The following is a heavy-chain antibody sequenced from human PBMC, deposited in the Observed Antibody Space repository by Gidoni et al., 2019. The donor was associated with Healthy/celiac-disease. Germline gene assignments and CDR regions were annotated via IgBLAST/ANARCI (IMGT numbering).Heavy chain of an antibody. CDR3: ARHYYDSSGYYYYFDY. CDR2: IDWDDDK. J-gene: IGHJ4*02. CDR1: GSSLSTSGMC. V-gene: IGHV2-70*15. Sequence: QVTLRESGPALVKPTQTLTLTCTFSGSSLSTSGMCVSWIRQPPGKALEWLARIDWDDDKYYSTSLKTRLTISKDTSKNQVVLTMTNMDPVDTATYYCARHYYDSSGYYYYFDYWGQGTLVTVSS. D-gene: IGHD3-22*01.